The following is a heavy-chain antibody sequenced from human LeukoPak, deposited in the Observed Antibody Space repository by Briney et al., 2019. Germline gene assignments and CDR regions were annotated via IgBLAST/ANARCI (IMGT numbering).Heavy chain of an antibody. D-gene: IGHD2-15*01. V-gene: IGHV1-2*02. CDR2: INPNSGGT. CDR3: ARDDSGGLGGYYFDY. CDR1: GYTITGYY. Sequence: GASVKVSCKASGYTITGYYMHWVRQAPGQGLEWMGWINPNSGGTNYAQKFQGRVTMTRDTSISTAYMELSRLRSDDTAVYYCARDDSGGLGGYYFDYWGQGTLVTVSS. J-gene: IGHJ4*02.